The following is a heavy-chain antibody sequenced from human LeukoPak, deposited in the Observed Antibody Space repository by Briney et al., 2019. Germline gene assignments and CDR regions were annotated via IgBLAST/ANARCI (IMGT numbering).Heavy chain of an antibody. CDR1: GGTFNDYS. CDR3: ARDRPRARYFDY. Sequence: SVKVSCKASGGTFNDYSISWVRQAPGQGLEWMGRIIPILNVPNYAQKFEGRVTITADKSTNTAYMELSSLMSEDTAVYFCARDRPRARYFDYWGQGTLVTVSS. CDR2: IIPILNVP. D-gene: IGHD2-15*01. V-gene: IGHV1-69*04. J-gene: IGHJ4*02.